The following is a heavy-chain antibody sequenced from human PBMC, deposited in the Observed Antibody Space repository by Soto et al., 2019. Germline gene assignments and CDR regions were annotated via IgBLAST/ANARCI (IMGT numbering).Heavy chain of an antibody. CDR1: GASISGGDWF. D-gene: IGHD4-4*01. CDR3: ARTVLSDFDY. CDR2: IYHTGST. J-gene: IGHJ4*02. Sequence: QVQLQESGPGLVKPSQTLSLTCTLSGASISGGDWFWSWIRQPPGKGLEWLGYIYHTGSTSYSPSLKSRLLISVDTSKNQVSLQLDSVTAADTAVYFCARTVLSDFDYWGQGIRVAVS. V-gene: IGHV4-30-4*01.